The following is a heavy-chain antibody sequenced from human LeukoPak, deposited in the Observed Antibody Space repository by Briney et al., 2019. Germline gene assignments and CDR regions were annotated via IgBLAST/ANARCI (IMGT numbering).Heavy chain of an antibody. J-gene: IGHJ4*02. CDR1: GYTFTGYY. Sequence: ASVTVSCKASGYTFTGYYMHWVRQAPGQGLEWMGIINPSGGSTSYAQKFQGRVTMTRDMSTSTVYMELSSLGSEDTAVYYCARENTAMVHWGQGTLVTVSS. V-gene: IGHV1-46*01. D-gene: IGHD5-18*01. CDR3: ARENTAMVH. CDR2: INPSGGST.